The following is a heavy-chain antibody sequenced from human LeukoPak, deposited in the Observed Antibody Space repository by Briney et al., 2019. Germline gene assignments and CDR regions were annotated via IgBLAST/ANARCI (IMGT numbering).Heavy chain of an antibody. CDR3: ARGSAGSLAAAHSLFHY. CDR1: GGTFSSYA. J-gene: IGHJ4*02. CDR2: IIPIFGTA. Sequence: SVKVSCKASGGTFSSYAISWVRQAPGQGLEWMGGIIPIFGTANYAQKFQGRVTITADESTSTAYMELSSLRSEDTAVYYCARGSAGSLAAAHSLFHYWRQGTLVTVSS. V-gene: IGHV1-69*13. D-gene: IGHD6-13*01.